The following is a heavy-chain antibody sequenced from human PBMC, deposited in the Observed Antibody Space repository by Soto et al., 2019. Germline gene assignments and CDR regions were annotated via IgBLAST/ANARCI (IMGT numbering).Heavy chain of an antibody. Sequence: TLSLTCTVSGGSISSGGYYWSWIRQHPGKGLEWIGYIYYSGSTYYNPSLKSRVTISVDTSKNQFSLKLSSVTAADTAVYYCARHGHYYDSSGYFLGPDYWGQGTLVTVSS. V-gene: IGHV4-31*03. CDR1: GGSISSGGYY. D-gene: IGHD3-22*01. J-gene: IGHJ4*02. CDR2: IYYSGST. CDR3: ARHGHYYDSSGYFLGPDY.